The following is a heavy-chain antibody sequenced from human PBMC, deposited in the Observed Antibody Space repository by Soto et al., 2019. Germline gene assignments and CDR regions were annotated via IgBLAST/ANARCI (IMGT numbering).Heavy chain of an antibody. D-gene: IGHD3-22*01. J-gene: IGHJ2*01. V-gene: IGHV4-34*08. CDR3: AGEPRRRGSGYYYDSYWYFDL. Sequence: LSLTCAVYGGTFSGYYWSWIRQPPGKVLDWIGEINHSGSTNYNPYLKSRVTISVDTSKNQFSLKLSYVTAADTAVYYCAGEPRRRGSGYYYDSYWYFDLWGRGTLVAVSS. CDR2: INHSGST. CDR1: GGTFSGYY.